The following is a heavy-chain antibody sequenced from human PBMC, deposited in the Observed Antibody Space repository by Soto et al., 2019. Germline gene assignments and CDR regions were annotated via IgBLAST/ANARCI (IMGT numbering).Heavy chain of an antibody. CDR3: ARDLPLSSRRPHYYYYGMDV. CDR1: GFTFSSYA. J-gene: IGHJ6*02. CDR2: ISYDGSSK. V-gene: IGHV3-30-3*01. D-gene: IGHD6-13*01. Sequence: PGGSLRLSCAASGFTFSSYAMHWVRQAPGKGLEWVAVISYDGSSKYYADSVKGRFTISRDNSKNTLYLQMNSLRAEDTAVYYCARDLPLSSRRPHYYYYGMDVWGQGTTVTVSS.